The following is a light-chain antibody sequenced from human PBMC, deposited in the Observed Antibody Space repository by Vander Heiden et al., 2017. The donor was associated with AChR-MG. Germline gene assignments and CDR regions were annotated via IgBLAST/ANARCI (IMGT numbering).Light chain of an antibody. Sequence: QSARTHPPSVSGSPGQSVTISCPGPSREVGGYNFFSWYQHHPAGAPNLMIYDVSRQPSGVPDRFSGSKSGDTASLTISGLQHDDEADYYCCSYAGSYTPVVFGGGTKLTVL. J-gene: IGLJ2*01. CDR2: DVS. V-gene: IGLV2-11*01. CDR3: CSYAGSYTPVV. CDR1: SREVGGYNF.